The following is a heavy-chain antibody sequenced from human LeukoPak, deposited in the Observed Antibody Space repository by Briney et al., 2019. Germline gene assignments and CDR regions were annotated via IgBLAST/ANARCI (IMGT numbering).Heavy chain of an antibody. CDR3: AHRGRDGLNHDWYYFDY. CDR1: GFSLSTSGVG. CDR2: IYWDGDQ. D-gene: IGHD5-24*01. Sequence: SGPTLVKPTQTLTLTCTFSGFSLSTSGVGVGWIRQPPGKAPEWLALIYWDGDQRFSPSLKSRLTITQDASKNQVVLKMTTMYPADTATYFCAHRGRDGLNHDWYYFDYWGQGILVTVSS. V-gene: IGHV2-5*02. J-gene: IGHJ4*02.